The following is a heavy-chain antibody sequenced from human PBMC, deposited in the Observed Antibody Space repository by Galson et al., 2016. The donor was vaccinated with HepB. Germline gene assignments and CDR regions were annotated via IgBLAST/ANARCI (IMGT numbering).Heavy chain of an antibody. CDR2: IPYDGSNK. J-gene: IGHJ4*02. CDR1: GFTFSSYG. D-gene: IGHD5-18*01. Sequence: SLRLSCAASGFTFSSYGMHWVRQAPGKGLEWVAVIPYDGSNKYYADSVKGRFTISRDNSKNTLYLQMNSLRAEDTAVYYCAKDIRSYGLFGRFDYWGQGTLVTVSS. CDR3: AKDIRSYGLFGRFDY. V-gene: IGHV3-30*18.